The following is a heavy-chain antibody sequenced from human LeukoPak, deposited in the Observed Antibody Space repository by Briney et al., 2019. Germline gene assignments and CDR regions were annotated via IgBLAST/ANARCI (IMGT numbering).Heavy chain of an antibody. J-gene: IGHJ4*02. CDR3: TRAQTVYGACYYFDM. CDR2: IRTRATYGATR. CDR1: GFTFADYA. Sequence: GRSLRLSCSGSGFTFADYAMNWVRQAPGKGLEWVGFIRTRATYGATREYAASVKGRFTISRDDSNSIAYLQMDSLKTEDTAVYYCTRAQTVYGACYYFDMWAQGTLVTVSS. V-gene: IGHV3-49*04. D-gene: IGHD1-14*01.